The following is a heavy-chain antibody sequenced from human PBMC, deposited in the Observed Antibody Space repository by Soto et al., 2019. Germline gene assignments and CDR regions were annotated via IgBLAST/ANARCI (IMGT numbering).Heavy chain of an antibody. CDR3: AGDPQVGPAVGDNWFDP. CDR2: IIPILGIA. Sequence: QVQLVQSGAEVKKPGSSVKVSCKASGGTFSSYTISWVRQAPGQGLEWMGRIIPILGIANYAQKFQGRVTVTADKSTSTAYMERSSLSFEDTAVYYCAGDPQVGPAVGDNWFDPWGQGTLVTVSS. J-gene: IGHJ5*02. D-gene: IGHD2-2*01. V-gene: IGHV1-69*08. CDR1: GGTFSSYT.